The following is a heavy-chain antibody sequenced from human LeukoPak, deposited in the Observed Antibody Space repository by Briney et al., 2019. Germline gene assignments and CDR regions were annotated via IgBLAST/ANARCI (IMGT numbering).Heavy chain of an antibody. V-gene: IGHV3-21*01. D-gene: IGHD6-6*01. CDR2: ISTSSYI. J-gene: IGHJ4*02. CDR3: ARTRLPYSSSSVAYYFEY. CDR1: GFTFSTYS. Sequence: PGGSLRLSCAASGFTFSTYSMNWVRQAPGKGLEWVSSISTSSYIYYADSVKGRFTISRDNAKNSLYLQMNSLRAEDTAVYYCARTRLPYSSSSVAYYFEYWGQGTLVTVSS.